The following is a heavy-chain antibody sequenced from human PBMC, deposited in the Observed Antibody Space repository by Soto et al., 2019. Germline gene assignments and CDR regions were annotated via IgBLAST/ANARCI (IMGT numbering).Heavy chain of an antibody. D-gene: IGHD3-22*01. CDR2: IIPIFGTA. CDR3: ARAGADYYDSSGPYGMDV. J-gene: IGHJ6*02. V-gene: IGHV1-69*13. CDR1: GGTFSSYA. Sequence: ASVKVSCKASGGTFSSYAISWVRQAPGQGLEWMGGIIPIFGTANYAQKFQGRVTITADESTSTAYMELSSLRSEDTAVYYCARAGADYYDSSGPYGMDVWGQGTTVTVSS.